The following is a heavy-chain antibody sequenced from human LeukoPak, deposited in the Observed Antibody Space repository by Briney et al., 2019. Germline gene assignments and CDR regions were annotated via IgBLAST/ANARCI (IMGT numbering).Heavy chain of an antibody. D-gene: IGHD6-19*01. CDR1: GGSISSGGYY. CDR3: ARIYSSGWYYFDY. J-gene: IGHJ4*02. Sequence: PSETLSLTCTVSGGSISSGGYYWSWIRQHPGKGLEWIGYIYYSGSTNYNPSLKSRVTISVDTSKNQFSLKLSSVTAADTAVYYCARIYSSGWYYFDYWGQGTLVTVSS. V-gene: IGHV4-61*08. CDR2: IYYSGST.